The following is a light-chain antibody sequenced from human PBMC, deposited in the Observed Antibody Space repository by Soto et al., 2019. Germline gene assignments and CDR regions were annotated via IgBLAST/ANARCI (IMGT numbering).Light chain of an antibody. CDR2: DAS. Sequence: DIQMTQSPSTLSASVGDRVAITCRSSQSISSWLAWYQQKPGKAPKLLIYDASSLESGVPSRFSGSGSGTEFTLTISSLQPDDFATYYCQQYNSDSPWTFGQGTNVDIK. V-gene: IGKV1-5*01. J-gene: IGKJ1*01. CDR1: QSISSW. CDR3: QQYNSDSPWT.